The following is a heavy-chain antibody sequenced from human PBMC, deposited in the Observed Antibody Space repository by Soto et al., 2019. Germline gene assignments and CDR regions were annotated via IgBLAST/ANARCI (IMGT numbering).Heavy chain of an antibody. CDR2: INSDGSST. CDR1: GFTFSSYA. V-gene: IGHV3-74*01. CDR3: ARAVPYYYYYYGMDV. Sequence: PGGSLRLSCAASGFTFSSYAMHWVRQAPGKGLVWVSRINSDGSSTSYADSVKGRFTISRDNAKNTLYLQMNSLRAEDTAVYYCARAVPYYYYYYGMDVWGQGTTVTVSS. J-gene: IGHJ6*02. D-gene: IGHD4-17*01.